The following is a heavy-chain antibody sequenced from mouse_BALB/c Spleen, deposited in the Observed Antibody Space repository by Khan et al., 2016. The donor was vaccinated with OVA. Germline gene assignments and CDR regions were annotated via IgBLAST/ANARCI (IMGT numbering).Heavy chain of an antibody. CDR2: IYPGSDNA. D-gene: IGHD2-3*01. Sequence: QVQLQQSGPELVKPGASVKMSCKASGYTFTYYVITWVKQRTGQGLEWIGEIYPGSDNAYYNERFKGKATLTADKSSNTTHMQLSSLTSEDSAVYFCASGDGYYVYFDYWGQGTTLTVSA. CDR3: ASGDGYYVYFDY. CDR1: GYTFTYYV. J-gene: IGHJ2*01. V-gene: IGHV1-81*01.